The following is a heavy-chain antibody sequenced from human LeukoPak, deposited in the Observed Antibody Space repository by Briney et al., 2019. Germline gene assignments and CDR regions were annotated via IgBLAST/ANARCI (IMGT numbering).Heavy chain of an antibody. J-gene: IGHJ4*02. D-gene: IGHD6-19*01. Sequence: PGRSLRLSCAASGFTFSSYGMHWVRQAPGKGLEWVAVIWYDGSSKYYTDSVKGRFTISRDKSKNTLYLQMNSLRVEDTAVYYCARDLSSGWYGPLNWGQGTLVTVSS. CDR3: ARDLSSGWYGPLN. CDR2: IWYDGSSK. CDR1: GFTFSSYG. V-gene: IGHV3-33*01.